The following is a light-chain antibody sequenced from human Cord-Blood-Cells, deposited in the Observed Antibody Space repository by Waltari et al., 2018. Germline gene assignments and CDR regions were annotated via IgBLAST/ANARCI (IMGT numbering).Light chain of an antibody. Sequence: DIQMTQSPSSLSASVGDRVTITCRASQSISSNLNWYQQKPGKAPKHLIYAASSLQSGVPSRFSGSGSGTDFTLTISSLQPEDFATYYCQQSYSTPLTFGGGTKVEIK. CDR2: AAS. CDR1: QSISSN. V-gene: IGKV1-39*01. J-gene: IGKJ4*01. CDR3: QQSYSTPLT.